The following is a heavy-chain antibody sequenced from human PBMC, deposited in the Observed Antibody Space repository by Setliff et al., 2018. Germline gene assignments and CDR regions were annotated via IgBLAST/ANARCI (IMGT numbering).Heavy chain of an antibody. CDR2: VYCGDSDT. Sequence: PGESLKISCKASEYTFSDYWIGWVRQMPGKGLEWMGVVYCGDSDTRYSPSFQGQVTLSADTSIATAYLHWTSLKASDTAMYYCVRHPYYDSSGYYSYFDYWGQGALVTVSS. CDR1: EYTFSDYW. D-gene: IGHD3-22*01. V-gene: IGHV5-51*01. CDR3: VRHPYYDSSGYYSYFDY. J-gene: IGHJ4*02.